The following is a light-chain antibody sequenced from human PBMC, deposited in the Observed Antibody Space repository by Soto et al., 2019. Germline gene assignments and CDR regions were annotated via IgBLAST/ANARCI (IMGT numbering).Light chain of an antibody. CDR2: WAS. CDR1: QSISRSSKNKNY. Sequence: DIVMTQSPDSLAVSLGERATINCKSSQSISRSSKNKNYVAWYQQKPGQPPKLLIYWASSRESGVPDRFSGSGSETDFTLTISSLQAEDVAVYYCQQYYGTPFTFGPGTKVDIK. J-gene: IGKJ3*01. CDR3: QQYYGTPFT. V-gene: IGKV4-1*01.